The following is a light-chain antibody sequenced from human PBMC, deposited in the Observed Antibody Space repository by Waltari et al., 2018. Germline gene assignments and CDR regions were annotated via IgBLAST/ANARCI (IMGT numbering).Light chain of an antibody. V-gene: IGKV1-NL1*01. Sequence: DIQMTQSPPSLSASVVDRVNITCRASQVIRDSLAWYQQKPGKAPKLLLYAASKLESGVPSRFSGGGSGTDYTLTITSLQPEDFATYFCQQYNSVPRTFGQGTKVEIK. CDR2: AAS. J-gene: IGKJ1*01. CDR1: QVIRDS. CDR3: QQYNSVPRT.